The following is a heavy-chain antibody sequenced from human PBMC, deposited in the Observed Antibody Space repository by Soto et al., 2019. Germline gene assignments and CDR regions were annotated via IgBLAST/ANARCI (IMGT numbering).Heavy chain of an antibody. CDR2: FHYSENT. J-gene: IGHJ6*02. CDR3: ARLGGYCSSTSCYGYYGMDV. D-gene: IGHD2-2*01. CDR1: GCSISSYY. Sequence: PSETLSLTCTLSGCSISSYYWSWNRQLQGKGLEWIGTFHYSENTTYNPSLESRVAISVDTSKNQFSLKVTSVTAADTAIYYCARLGGYCSSTSCYGYYGMDVWGQGTTVTSP. V-gene: IGHV4-59*05.